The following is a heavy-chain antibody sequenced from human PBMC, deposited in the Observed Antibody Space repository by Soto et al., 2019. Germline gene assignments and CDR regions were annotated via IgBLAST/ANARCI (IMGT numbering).Heavy chain of an antibody. CDR2: IYASGAT. J-gene: IGHJ4*02. CDR1: GGSISTYY. CDR3: ARSHSFDGSIYHYYFDF. Sequence: SETLSLTCTVSGGSISTYYWSWIRQPPGGTLEWIGYIYASGATTYNPSLESRVTMSVDMPNNEFSLELTSLTAADTAVYYGARSHSFDGSIYHYYFDFWGQGTLVTVSS. V-gene: IGHV4-59*01. D-gene: IGHD3-10*01.